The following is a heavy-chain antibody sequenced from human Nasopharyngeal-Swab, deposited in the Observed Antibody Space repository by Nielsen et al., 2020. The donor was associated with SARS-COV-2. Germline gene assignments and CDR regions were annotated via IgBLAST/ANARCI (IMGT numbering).Heavy chain of an antibody. V-gene: IGHV4-39*01. J-gene: IGHJ4*02. CDR1: GGSISSSTYY. CDR3: ATLSSSWYEYYFDY. Sequence: SETLSLTCTVSGGSISSSTYYWAWIRQPPGKGLEWMGSIYYGGSTYYNPSLKSRVTISVDTSKNQFSLKLSSVTAADTAVYYCATLSSSWYEYYFDYWGQGTRVTVSS. D-gene: IGHD6-13*01. CDR2: IYYGGST.